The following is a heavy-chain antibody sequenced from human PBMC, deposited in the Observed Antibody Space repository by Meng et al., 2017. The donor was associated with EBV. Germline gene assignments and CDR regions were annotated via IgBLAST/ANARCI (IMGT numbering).Heavy chain of an antibody. V-gene: IGHV1-69*01. CDR3: ASVEHYGDYVFEY. CDR2: IIPLVHTN. J-gene: IGHJ4*02. D-gene: IGHD4-17*01. Sequence: QLRWCQASGVGKSPGSSAEASCETSGAILRSFSISWVRQAPGQGLEWMGGIIPLVHTNNYAQKFQGLLHIIADASSASTYMVLTSPRAEETAIYYGASVEHYGDYVFEYWGQGTLVTVSS. CDR1: GAILRSFS.